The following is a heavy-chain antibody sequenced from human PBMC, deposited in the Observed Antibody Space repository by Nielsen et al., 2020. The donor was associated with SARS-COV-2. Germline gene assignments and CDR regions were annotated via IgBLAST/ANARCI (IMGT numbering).Heavy chain of an antibody. Sequence: GESLNSCAASGFTFDDYCMSWVRPAPGKGLEWVPGFNWNGGSTGYADSVRGRFTISRDNTRKSLFLQMNSLRAEDTALYYCARGGRGHGFFDSWGQGTLVTVSS. CDR2: FNWNGGST. CDR3: ARGGRGHGFFDS. CDR1: GFTFDDYC. D-gene: IGHD3-10*01. J-gene: IGHJ4*02. V-gene: IGHV3-20*04.